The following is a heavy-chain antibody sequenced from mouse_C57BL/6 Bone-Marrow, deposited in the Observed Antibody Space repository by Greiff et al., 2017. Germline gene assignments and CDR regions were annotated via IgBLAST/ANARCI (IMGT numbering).Heavy chain of an antibody. D-gene: IGHD3-2*02. J-gene: IGHJ4*01. CDR3: ASRDLLRLRLPYYYAMDY. CDR2: FYPGSGST. CDR1: GYTFTSYW. Sequence: QVQLQQPGAELVKPGASVKMSCKASGYTFTSYWLTWVKQRPGQGLEWIGDFYPGSGSTHYNEKFKRKATLTVDTSSSTASMQLSSLTSEDSADYDCASRDLLRLRLPYYYAMDYWGQGTSVTVAS. V-gene: IGHV1-55*01.